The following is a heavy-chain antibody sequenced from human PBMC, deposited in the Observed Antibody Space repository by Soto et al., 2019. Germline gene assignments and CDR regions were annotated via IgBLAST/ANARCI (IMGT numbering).Heavy chain of an antibody. Sequence: SETLSLTCTVSGGSISSYYWSWIRQPPGKGLEWIGYIYYSGSTNYNPSLKSRVTISVDTSKNQFSLKLSSVTAADTAVYYCARGAMVRGDNWFDPWGQGTLVTVS. V-gene: IGHV4-59*01. J-gene: IGHJ5*02. CDR2: IYYSGST. D-gene: IGHD3-10*01. CDR3: ARGAMVRGDNWFDP. CDR1: GGSISSYY.